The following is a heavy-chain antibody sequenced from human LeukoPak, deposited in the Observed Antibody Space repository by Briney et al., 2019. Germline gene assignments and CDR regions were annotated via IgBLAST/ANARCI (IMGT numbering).Heavy chain of an antibody. CDR1: GDSVSSNSAA. J-gene: IGHJ4*02. CDR3: SRELAWAPADY. V-gene: IGHV6-1*01. CDR2: TYYRSGWYN. D-gene: IGHD2-2*01. Sequence: QTLSLTCAISGDSVSSNSAAWGWIRQSPSRGLEWLGRTYYRSGWYNDYALSVESRITINPDTSKNQVSLQLTSVTPEDTAVYYCSRELAWAPADYWGQGTLVTVSS.